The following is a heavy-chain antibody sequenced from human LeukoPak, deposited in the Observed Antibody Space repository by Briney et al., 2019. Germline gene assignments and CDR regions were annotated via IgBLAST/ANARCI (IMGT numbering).Heavy chain of an antibody. CDR1: GGSFSGYY. D-gene: IGHD4-11*01. CDR3: ARVGTSNPYYYYYYMDV. CDR2: IYYSGST. V-gene: IGHV4-59*01. J-gene: IGHJ6*03. Sequence: PSETLSLTCAVYGGSFSGYYWSWIRQPPGKGLEWIGYIYYSGSTNYNPSLKSRVTISVDTSKNQFSLKLSSVTAADTAVYYCARVGTSNPYYYYYYMDVWGKGTTVTVSS.